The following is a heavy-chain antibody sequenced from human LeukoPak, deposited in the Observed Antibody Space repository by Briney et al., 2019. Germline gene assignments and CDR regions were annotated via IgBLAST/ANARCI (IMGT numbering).Heavy chain of an antibody. CDR1: GFTFSNVW. V-gene: IGHV3-15*01. CDR2: IKSKTAGGTT. D-gene: IGHD4-17*01. CDR3: TTDYGDYVFRSDC. J-gene: IGHJ4*02. Sequence: PGGSLRLSCAASGFTFSNVWMSWVRQAPGKGLEWVGRIKSKTAGGTTDYAAPVKGRFIISRDDSKNTLYLQMNSLKTEDTAVYYCTTDYGDYVFRSDCWGQGTLVTVSS.